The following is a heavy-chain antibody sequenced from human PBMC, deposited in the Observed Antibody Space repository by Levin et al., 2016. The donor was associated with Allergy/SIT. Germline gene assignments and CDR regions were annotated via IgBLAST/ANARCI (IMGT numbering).Heavy chain of an antibody. V-gene: IGHV1-2*02. CDR3: ARGRHGYPVVVVAPGYYGMDV. Sequence: ASVKVSCKASGYTFTGYYMHWVRQAPGQGLEWMGWINPNSGGTNYAQKFQGRVTMTRDTSISTAYMELSRLRSDDTAVYYCARGRHGYPVVVVAPGYYGMDVWGPRDHGHRFL. CDR1: GYTFTGYY. D-gene: IGHD2-15*01. CDR2: INPNSGGT. J-gene: IGHJ6*01.